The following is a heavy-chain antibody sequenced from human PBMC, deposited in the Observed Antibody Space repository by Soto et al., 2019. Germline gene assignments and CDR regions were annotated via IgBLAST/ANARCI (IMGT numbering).Heavy chain of an antibody. D-gene: IGHD3-16*01. Sequence: QVQLVQSGAEVKKPGSSVKVSCKASGGTFSKYAITWVRQAPGQGLEWMGGIIPIYGTTNFAQKIQGRVKISADESTSTAYMELSSLRSDDTAVYYCASALPLGDLFLFFDIWGQGTMVTVSS. J-gene: IGHJ3*02. CDR1: GGTFSKYA. CDR2: IIPIYGTT. V-gene: IGHV1-69*01. CDR3: ASALPLGDLFLFFDI.